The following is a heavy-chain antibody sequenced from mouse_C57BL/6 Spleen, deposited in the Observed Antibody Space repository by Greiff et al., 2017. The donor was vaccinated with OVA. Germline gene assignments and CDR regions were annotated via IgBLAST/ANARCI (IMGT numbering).Heavy chain of an antibody. CDR3: ARWGAYYSNYDAMDY. CDR1: GFTFSDYG. Sequence: EVKLVESGGGLVKPGGSLKLSCAASGFTFSDYGMHWVRQAPEKGLEWVAYISSGSSTIYYADTVKGRFTISRDNAKNTLFLQMTSLRSEDTAMCYCARWGAYYSNYDAMDYWGQGTSVTVSS. J-gene: IGHJ4*01. CDR2: ISSGSSTI. V-gene: IGHV5-17*01. D-gene: IGHD2-5*01.